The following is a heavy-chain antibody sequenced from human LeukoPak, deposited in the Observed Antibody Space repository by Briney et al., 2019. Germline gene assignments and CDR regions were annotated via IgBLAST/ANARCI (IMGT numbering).Heavy chain of an antibody. J-gene: IGHJ4*02. Sequence: ASETLSLTCTVSGGSISSYYWSWIRQPPGKGLEWIGYIYYSGSTNYNPSLKSRVTISVDTSKNQFSLKLSSVTAADTAVYYCARDRDGYNFDYWGREPWSPSPQ. CDR1: GGSISSYY. D-gene: IGHD5-24*01. CDR2: IYYSGST. V-gene: IGHV4-59*01. CDR3: ARDRDGYNFDY.